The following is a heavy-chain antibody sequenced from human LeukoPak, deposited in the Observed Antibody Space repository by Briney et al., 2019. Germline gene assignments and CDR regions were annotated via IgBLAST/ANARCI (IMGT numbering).Heavy chain of an antibody. CDR2: MNPNSGNT. J-gene: IGHJ2*01. V-gene: IGHV1-8*01. CDR1: GYTFTSYD. D-gene: IGHD7-27*01. CDR3: ARDFKLGAHPEDFVL. Sequence: ASVKVSCKASGYTFTSYDINWVRQATGQGLEWMGWMNPNSGNTGYAQKFQGRVTMTRNTSISTAYMELSSLRSEDTAVYYCARDFKLGAHPEDFVLWGRGTLVTVSS.